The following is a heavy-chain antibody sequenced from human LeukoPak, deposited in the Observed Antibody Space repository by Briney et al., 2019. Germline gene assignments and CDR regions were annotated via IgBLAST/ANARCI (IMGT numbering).Heavy chain of an antibody. D-gene: IGHD3-10*01. J-gene: IGHJ6*02. CDR1: GFTFSSYG. CDR3: AKAGPITMVLGVKNYYYGMDV. Sequence: PGGSLRLSCAASGFTFSSYGMHWVHQAPGKGLEWVAVISYDGSNKYYADSVKGRFTISRDNSKNTLYLQMNSLRAEDTAVYYCAKAGPITMVLGVKNYYYGMDVWGQGTTVTVSS. V-gene: IGHV3-30*18. CDR2: ISYDGSNK.